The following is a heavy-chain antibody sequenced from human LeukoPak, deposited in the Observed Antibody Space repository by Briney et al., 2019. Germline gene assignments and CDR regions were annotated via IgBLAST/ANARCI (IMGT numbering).Heavy chain of an antibody. CDR1: GGSISSYC. Sequence: SETLSLTCTVSGGSISSYCWSWIRQPPGKGLEWIGYIYYSGSTNYNTSLKSRVTISVDTSKNQFSLKLSSVTAADTAVYYCARVPYSYYGMDVWGQGTTVTVSS. CDR2: IYYSGST. V-gene: IGHV4-59*01. D-gene: IGHD4-11*01. CDR3: ARVPYSYYGMDV. J-gene: IGHJ6*02.